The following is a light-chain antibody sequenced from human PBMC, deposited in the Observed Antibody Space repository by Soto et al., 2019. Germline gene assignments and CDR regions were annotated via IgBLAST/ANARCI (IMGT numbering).Light chain of an antibody. CDR2: DVS. J-gene: IGKJ5*01. V-gene: IGKV1-13*02. Sequence: AIQLTQSPSSLSASVGDRVTITCRASQDIRGALAWYQQKPGKAPKMLIYDVSTLESGVPLRFSGSSSGTDYTLSFSSVQPVDFATYYCQQFNSYPSTFGQGTRLEIK. CDR1: QDIRGA. CDR3: QQFNSYPST.